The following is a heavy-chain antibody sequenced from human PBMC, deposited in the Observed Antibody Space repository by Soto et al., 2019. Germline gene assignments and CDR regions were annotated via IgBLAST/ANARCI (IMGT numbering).Heavy chain of an antibody. J-gene: IGHJ5*02. V-gene: IGHV1-18*01. CDR2: ISACNGNT. CDR1: GYTFTSYG. CDR3: ARDRAGAAADPKGNWFDP. D-gene: IGHD6-13*01. Sequence: GASVKVSCKASGYTFTSYGISWVRQAPGQGLEWMGWISACNGNTNYAQKLQGRVTMTTDTSTSTAYMELRSLRSDDTAVYYCARDRAGAAADPKGNWFDPWGQGTLVTVSS.